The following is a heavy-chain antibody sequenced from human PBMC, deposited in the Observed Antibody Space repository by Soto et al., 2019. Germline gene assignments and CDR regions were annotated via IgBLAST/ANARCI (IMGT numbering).Heavy chain of an antibody. J-gene: IGHJ6*02. Sequence: QVQLVESGGGVVQPGRSLRLSCAASGFTFSSYGMHWVRQAPGKGLERVAVIWYDGSNKYYADSVKGRFTISRDNSKNTLYLQMNSLRAEDTAVYYCARDMLNTDYGMDVWGQGTTVTVSS. D-gene: IGHD2-8*01. CDR1: GFTFSSYG. CDR3: ARDMLNTDYGMDV. V-gene: IGHV3-33*01. CDR2: IWYDGSNK.